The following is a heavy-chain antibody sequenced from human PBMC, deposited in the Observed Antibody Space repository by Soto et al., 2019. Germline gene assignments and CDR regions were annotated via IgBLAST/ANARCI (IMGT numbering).Heavy chain of an antibody. Sequence: ASVKVSCKVSGYTLTSYDINWVRQATGQGLEWMGWMNPNSGNTGYAQKFQGRVTMTRNTSISTAYMELSSLRSEDTAVYYCGRREVLRYFDWLPPLDAFDIWGQGTMVTVSS. CDR1: GYTLTSYD. D-gene: IGHD3-9*01. CDR2: MNPNSGNT. J-gene: IGHJ3*02. V-gene: IGHV1-8*01. CDR3: GRREVLRYFDWLPPLDAFDI.